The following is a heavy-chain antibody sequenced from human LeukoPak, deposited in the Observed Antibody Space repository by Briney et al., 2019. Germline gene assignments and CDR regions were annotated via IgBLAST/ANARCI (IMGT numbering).Heavy chain of an antibody. V-gene: IGHV3-66*01. CDR3: ARDRSPSAAGYYYGMDV. CDR2: IYSGGST. CDR1: GFTVSSNY. D-gene: IGHD6-13*01. Sequence: GGSLRLSCAASGFTVSSNYMSWVRQAPGKGLEWVSVIYSGGSTYYADSVKGRFTISRDNSKNPLYLQMNSLRAEDTAVYYCARDRSPSAAGYYYGMDVWGQGTTVTVSS. J-gene: IGHJ6*02.